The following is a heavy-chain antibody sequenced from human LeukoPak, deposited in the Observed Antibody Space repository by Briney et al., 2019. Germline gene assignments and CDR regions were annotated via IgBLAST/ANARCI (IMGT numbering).Heavy chain of an antibody. CDR1: GGSFSSYF. V-gene: IGHV4-34*01. CDR2: INYTGTT. CDR3: ARGDSNSLEYLYYMDV. Sequence: SETLSLTCTVYGGSFSSYFWSWIRQSPGKGLEWIGEINYTGTTNSNPSLGRRLTMSIDSSKTQFSLKLTSVTAADTGVYYCARGDSNSLEYLYYMDVWGKGTTVTVSS. D-gene: IGHD4-11*01. J-gene: IGHJ6*03.